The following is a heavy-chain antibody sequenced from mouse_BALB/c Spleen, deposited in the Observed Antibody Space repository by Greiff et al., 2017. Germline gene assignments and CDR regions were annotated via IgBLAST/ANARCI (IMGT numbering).Heavy chain of an antibody. J-gene: IGHJ4*01. V-gene: IGHV5-17*02. CDR1: GFTFSSFG. CDR3: ARSSPTYAMDY. D-gene: IGHD2-10*01. CDR2: ISSGSSTI. Sequence: EVQRVESGGGLVQPGGSRKLSCAASGFTFSSFGMHWVRQAPEKGLEWVAYISSGSSTIYYADTVKGRFTISRDNPKNTLFLQMTSLRSEDTAMYYCARSSPTYAMDYWGQGTSVTVSS.